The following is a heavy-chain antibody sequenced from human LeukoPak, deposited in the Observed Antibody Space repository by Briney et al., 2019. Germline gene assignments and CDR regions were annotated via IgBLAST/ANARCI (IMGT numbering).Heavy chain of an antibody. CDR1: GLSLSRHW. Sequence: GGSLRLSCVASGLSLSRHWMHWVRQAPGKGLVWVSRINSDESITRYADSVKGRITISRDNAKNTLYLQMNSLRAEDTAVYYCARGGSPPEALGDAFDIWGQGTMVTVSS. D-gene: IGHD1-26*01. J-gene: IGHJ3*02. CDR3: ARGGSPPEALGDAFDI. V-gene: IGHV3-74*01. CDR2: INSDESIT.